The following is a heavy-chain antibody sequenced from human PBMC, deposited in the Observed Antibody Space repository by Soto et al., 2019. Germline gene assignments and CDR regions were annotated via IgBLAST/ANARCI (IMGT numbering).Heavy chain of an antibody. D-gene: IGHD4-17*01. CDR3: ARVHGPFGDYVLDY. Sequence: PSETLSLTCTVSGGSISSYYWSWIRQPPGKGLEWIGYIYYSGSTNYNPSLKSRVTISVDTSKNQFSLKLSSVAAADTAVYYCARVHGPFGDYVLDYWGQGTLVTVSS. V-gene: IGHV4-59*01. J-gene: IGHJ4*02. CDR1: GGSISSYY. CDR2: IYYSGST.